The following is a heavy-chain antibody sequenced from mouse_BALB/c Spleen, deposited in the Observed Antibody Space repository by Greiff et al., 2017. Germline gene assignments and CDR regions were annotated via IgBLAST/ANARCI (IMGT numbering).Heavy chain of an antibody. CDR3: ARFTHYGSSHFDY. V-gene: IGHV1-7*01. D-gene: IGHD1-1*01. Sequence: QVQLKESGAELAKPGASVKMSCKASGYTFTSYWMHWVKQRPGQGLEWIGYINPSTGYTEYNQKFKDKATLTADKSSSTAYMQLSSLTSEDSAVYYCARFTHYGSSHFDYWGQGTTLTVSS. J-gene: IGHJ2*01. CDR1: GYTFTSYW. CDR2: INPSTGYT.